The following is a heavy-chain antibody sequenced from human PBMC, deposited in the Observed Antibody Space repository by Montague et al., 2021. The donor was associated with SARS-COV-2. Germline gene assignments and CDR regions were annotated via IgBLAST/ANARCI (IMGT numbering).Heavy chain of an antibody. J-gene: IGHJ5*02. CDR3: ARARVVVATTMNWFER. D-gene: IGHD2-2*01. CDR1: GGSISSGGYY. V-gene: IGHV4-31*03. Sequence: TLSLTCTVSGGSISSGGYYWSWIRQHPGKGLEWIGYIYYSGSTYYNSSLKSRLTISVDTSKNRFSLKLSSVTAADTAMYYCARARVVVATTMNWFERWGQVAVFTVS. CDR2: IYYSGST.